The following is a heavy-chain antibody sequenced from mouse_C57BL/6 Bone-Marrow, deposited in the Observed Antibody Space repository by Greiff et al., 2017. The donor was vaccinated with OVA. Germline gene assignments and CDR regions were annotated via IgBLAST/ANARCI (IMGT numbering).Heavy chain of an antibody. J-gene: IGHJ1*03. CDR3: ARWDYYGSLWYFDV. D-gene: IGHD1-1*01. CDR2: IDPSDSYT. CDR1: GYTFTSYW. V-gene: IGHV1-69*01. Sequence: VQLQQPGAELVMPGASVKLSCKASGYTFTSYWMHWVKQRPGQGLEWIGEIDPSDSYTNYNQKFKGKSTLTVDKSSSTAYMQLSSLTSEDSAVYYCARWDYYGSLWYFDVWGTGTTVTVAS.